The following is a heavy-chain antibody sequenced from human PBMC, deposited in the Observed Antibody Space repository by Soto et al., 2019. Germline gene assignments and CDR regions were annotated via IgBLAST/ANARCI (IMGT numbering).Heavy chain of an antibody. J-gene: IGHJ4*02. D-gene: IGHD3-16*01. Sequence: PGGSLRLSCAASWFTVSSNYMSWVRQAPGKGLEWVSVIYSGGSTYYADSVKGRFTISRHNSKNTLYLQMNSLRAEDTAVYYCARSLMEAPFYYWGQGTQVTVSS. CDR1: WFTVSSNY. V-gene: IGHV3-53*04. CDR3: ARSLMEAPFYY. CDR2: IYSGGST.